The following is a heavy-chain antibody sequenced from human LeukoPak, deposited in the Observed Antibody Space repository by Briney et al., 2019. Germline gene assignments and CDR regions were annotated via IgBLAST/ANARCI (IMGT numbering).Heavy chain of an antibody. CDR2: ISGGSGNI. CDR1: GFTFSNYA. J-gene: IGHJ4*02. CDR3: AKGSDYYGSVTSKKTD. Sequence: GGSLRLSCSVSGFTFSNYAMHWVRQAPGKGLEWVSLISGGSGNIYYVDSVKGRFAISRDNSKNTLYVQMTSLRAEDTAIYYCAKGSDYYGSVTSKKTDWGQGTLVTVSS. D-gene: IGHD3-10*01. V-gene: IGHV3-23*01.